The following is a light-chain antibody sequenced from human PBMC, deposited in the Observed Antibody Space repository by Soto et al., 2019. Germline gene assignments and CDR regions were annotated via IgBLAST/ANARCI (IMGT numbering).Light chain of an antibody. Sequence: QSALTQPAPVSGSPGQSITISCTGTSSDVGRYNLVSWYQQHPGKAPKLMIHEVSERPSGVSNRFSASKSGNTASLTISGLQAEDEADYYCCSYAGSSTSLYVFGTGTKVTVL. V-gene: IGLV2-23*02. CDR3: CSYAGSSTSLYV. J-gene: IGLJ1*01. CDR1: SSDVGRYNL. CDR2: EVS.